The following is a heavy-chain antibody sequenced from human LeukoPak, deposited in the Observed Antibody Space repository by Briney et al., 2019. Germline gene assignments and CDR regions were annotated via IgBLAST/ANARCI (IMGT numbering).Heavy chain of an antibody. Sequence: GGSLRLSCAASGFTFITYNMNWVRQAPGKGLEWVSTVGRSGVDTYYADSVRGRFTISKDSSKNTLQMNSLSAEDTAIYYCVKHSGGVYGNSDSWGQGILVTVSS. D-gene: IGHD1-1*01. J-gene: IGHJ4*02. V-gene: IGHV3-23*01. CDR3: VKHSGGVYGNSDS. CDR1: GFTFITYN. CDR2: VGRSGVDT.